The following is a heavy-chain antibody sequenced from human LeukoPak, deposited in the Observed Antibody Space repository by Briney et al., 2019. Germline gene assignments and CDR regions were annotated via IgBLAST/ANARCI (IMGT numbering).Heavy chain of an antibody. J-gene: IGHJ6*03. Sequence: GGSLRLSCAASGFIFSTYWMSWVRQAPGKGLEWVSSITSTTTYTYYADSVKGRFTISRDNSKNTLYLQMNSLRAEDTAVYYCARGDYGACSYWCYYMDVWGKGTTVTISS. CDR3: ARGDYGACSYWCYYMDV. CDR1: GFIFSTYW. CDR2: ITSTTTYT. V-gene: IGHV3-21*01. D-gene: IGHD4-17*01.